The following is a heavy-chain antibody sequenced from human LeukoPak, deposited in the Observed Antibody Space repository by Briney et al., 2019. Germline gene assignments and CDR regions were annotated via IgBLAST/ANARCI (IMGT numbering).Heavy chain of an antibody. J-gene: IGHJ3*02. V-gene: IGHV1-8*01. CDR2: MNPNSGNT. Sequence: ASVKVSCKASGYAFTSYDINWVRQATGQGLEWMGWMNPNSGNTGYAQKFQGRVTMTRNTSISTAYMELSSLRSEDTAVYYCARDGYGADAFDIWGQGTMVTVSS. CDR3: ARDGYGADAFDI. CDR1: GYAFTSYD. D-gene: IGHD4-17*01.